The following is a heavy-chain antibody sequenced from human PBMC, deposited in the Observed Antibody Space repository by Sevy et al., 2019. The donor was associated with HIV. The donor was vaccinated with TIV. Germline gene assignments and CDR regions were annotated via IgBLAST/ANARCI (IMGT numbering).Heavy chain of an antibody. CDR1: GFTFSSYA. J-gene: IGHJ4*02. CDR3: AILSSGWYFDY. D-gene: IGHD6-19*01. Sequence: GESLKISCAASGFTFSSYAMSWVRQAPGKGLEWVSGISGGGGSTYHADSVKGRFTISRVNSKNTLYLQMNSLRAEDTAVYYCAILSSGWYFDYWGQGTLVTVSS. CDR2: ISGGGGST. V-gene: IGHV3-23*01.